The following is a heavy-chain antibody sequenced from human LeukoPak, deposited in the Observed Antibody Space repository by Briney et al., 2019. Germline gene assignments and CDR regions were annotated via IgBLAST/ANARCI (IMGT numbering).Heavy chain of an antibody. V-gene: IGHV2-5*02. CDR3: AHSGCNTTSCYDVGWFDP. CDR2: IYWDDDK. Sequence: ESGPTLVNPTQTLTLTCTFSGFSLSTSGVGVGWIRQPPGKALEWLALIYWDDDKWYSPSLKSRLTITKDTSKNQVVLTMTNIDPVDTATYYCAHSGCNTTSCYDVGWFDPWGQGTLVTVSS. J-gene: IGHJ5*02. CDR1: GFSLSTSGVG. D-gene: IGHD2-2*01.